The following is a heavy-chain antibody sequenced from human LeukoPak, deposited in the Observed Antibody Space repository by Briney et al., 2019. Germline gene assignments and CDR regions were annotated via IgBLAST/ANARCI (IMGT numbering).Heavy chain of an antibody. J-gene: IGHJ4*02. CDR2: INPNSGGT. D-gene: IGHD6-19*01. V-gene: IGHV1-2*02. CDR3: ARDRSSLAVGDSRTSDY. CDR1: GYTFTGYY. Sequence: ASVKVSCKASGYTFTGYYMHWVRQAPGQGLEWMGWINPNSGGTNYAQKFQDRVALTTDTSTSTAYMELGSLRSDDTAVYYCARDRSSLAVGDSRTSDYWGQGTLVTVSS.